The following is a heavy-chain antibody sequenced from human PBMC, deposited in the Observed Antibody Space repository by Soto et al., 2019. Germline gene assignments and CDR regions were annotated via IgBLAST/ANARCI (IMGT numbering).Heavy chain of an antibody. CDR2: INHSGST. Sequence: QVQLQQWGAGLLKPSETLSLTCAVYGGSFSGYYWSWIRQPPGKGLEWIGEINHSGSTNYNPSLKSRVTISVDTSKNQFSLKLSSVTAADTAVYYCARAGWGISFYYYYGMDVWGQGTTVTVSS. J-gene: IGHJ6*02. CDR1: GGSFSGYY. D-gene: IGHD6-6*01. V-gene: IGHV4-34*01. CDR3: ARAGWGISFYYYYGMDV.